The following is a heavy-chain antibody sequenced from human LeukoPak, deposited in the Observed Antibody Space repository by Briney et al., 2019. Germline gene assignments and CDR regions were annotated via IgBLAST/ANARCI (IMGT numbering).Heavy chain of an antibody. D-gene: IGHD5-18*01. CDR2: IYYSGST. V-gene: IGHV4-39*07. Sequence: PSETLSLTCTVSGGSISSSSYYWGWIRQPPGKGLEWIGSIYYSGSTYYNPSLKSRVTMSVDTSKNQFSLKLSSVTAADTAVYYCARALDTAMALGFYYFDYWGQGTLVTVSS. CDR1: GGSISSSSYY. J-gene: IGHJ4*02. CDR3: ARALDTAMALGFYYFDY.